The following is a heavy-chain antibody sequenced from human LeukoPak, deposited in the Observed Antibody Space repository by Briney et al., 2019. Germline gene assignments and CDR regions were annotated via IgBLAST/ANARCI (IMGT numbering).Heavy chain of an antibody. CDR3: ARDRRRGSTYGYYLDY. CDR1: GFTFNDYA. CDR2: ISWDGGST. J-gene: IGHJ4*02. D-gene: IGHD5-18*01. V-gene: IGHV3-43D*03. Sequence: PGGSLRLSCAASGFTFNDYAMHWVRHAPGKGLEWVSLISWDGGSTYYSDSVKGRFSISRDNSKNSLYLQMNSLRPEDAALYYCARDRRRGSTYGYYLDYWGQGALVTVSS.